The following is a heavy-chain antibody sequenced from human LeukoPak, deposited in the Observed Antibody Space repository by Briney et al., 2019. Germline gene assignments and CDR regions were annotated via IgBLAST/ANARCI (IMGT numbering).Heavy chain of an antibody. CDR3: ARDRGEAVAYYYYYYMDV. D-gene: IGHD6-19*01. CDR2: INPNSGGT. CDR1: GYTFTGYY. J-gene: IGHJ6*03. V-gene: IGHV1-2*02. Sequence: GASVKVSCKASGYTFTGYYMHWVRQAPGQGLEWMGWINPNSGGTNYAQKFQGRVTMTRDTAIRTAYMELRRRRSDDTAVYYCARDRGEAVAYYYYYYMDVWGKGTTVTISS.